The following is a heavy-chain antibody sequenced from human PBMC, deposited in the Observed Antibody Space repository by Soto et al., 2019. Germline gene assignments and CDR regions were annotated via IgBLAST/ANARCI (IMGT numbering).Heavy chain of an antibody. D-gene: IGHD6-13*01. CDR3: ARVGVAAAGTEWFDP. CDR2: IYYSGST. J-gene: IGHJ5*02. Sequence: SETLSLTCTVSGGSISSYYWSWIRQPPGKGLEWIGYIYYSGSTNYNPSLKSRVTISVDTSKNQFSLKLSSVTAADTAVYYCARVGVAAAGTEWFDPWGQGTLVTVSS. CDR1: GGSISSYY. V-gene: IGHV4-59*01.